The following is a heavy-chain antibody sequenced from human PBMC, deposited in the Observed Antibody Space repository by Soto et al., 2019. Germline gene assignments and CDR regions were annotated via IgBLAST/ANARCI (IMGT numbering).Heavy chain of an antibody. J-gene: IGHJ4*02. V-gene: IGHV1-69*12. D-gene: IGHD5-18*01. Sequence: QVQLVQSGAEVKKPESSVKVSCKAPGGTFSTYAISWVRQAPGQGLEWMGGIIPMFGTANYAQRFQDRVTITADESPTPVYMELSSLRPEATAVYFCASGIQLWLRRINNGYSGWGQGPLVPVSS. CDR2: IIPMFGTA. CDR1: GGTFSTYA. CDR3: ASGIQLWLRRINNGYSG.